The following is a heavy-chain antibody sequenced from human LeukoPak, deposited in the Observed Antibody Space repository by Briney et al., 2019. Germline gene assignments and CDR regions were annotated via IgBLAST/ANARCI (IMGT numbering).Heavy chain of an antibody. CDR1: GGSFSGYY. CDR2: INHSGST. Sequence: PSETLSLTCAVYGGSFSGYYWSWIRQPPGKGLEWIGEINHSGSTNYNPSLKSRVTISVDTSKNQFSLKLSSVTAADTAVYYCARGWKLSVTKDVWWFDHWGQGTLVTVSS. D-gene: IGHD4-17*01. J-gene: IGHJ5*02. V-gene: IGHV4-34*01. CDR3: ARGWKLSVTKDVWWFDH.